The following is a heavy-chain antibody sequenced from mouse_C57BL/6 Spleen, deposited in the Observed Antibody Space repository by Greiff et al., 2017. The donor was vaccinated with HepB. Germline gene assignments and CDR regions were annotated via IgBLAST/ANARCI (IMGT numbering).Heavy chain of an antibody. CDR1: GFTFSSYG. CDR2: ISSGGSYT. J-gene: IGHJ3*01. CDR3: ARHEDGYYRGFAY. V-gene: IGHV5-6*01. D-gene: IGHD2-3*01. Sequence: EVQLQESGGDLVKPGGSLKLSCAASGFTFSSYGMSWVRQTPDKRLEWVATISSGGSYTYYPDSVKGRFTISRDNAKNTLYLQMSSLKSEDTAMYYCARHEDGYYRGFAYWGQGTLVTVSA.